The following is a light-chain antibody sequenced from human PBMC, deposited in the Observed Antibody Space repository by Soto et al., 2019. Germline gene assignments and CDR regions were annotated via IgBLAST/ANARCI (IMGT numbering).Light chain of an antibody. CDR3: QQYGSSPMYT. V-gene: IGKV3-20*01. J-gene: IGKJ2*01. Sequence: EIVLTQSPGTLSLSPGERATLSCRASQSVSSTYLAWYQQKPGQAPRLLIYGASSRATGIPDRFSGSGSGTYFTLTISRLEPEDFAMYYCQQYGSSPMYTFGQGTKLEIK. CDR1: QSVSSTY. CDR2: GAS.